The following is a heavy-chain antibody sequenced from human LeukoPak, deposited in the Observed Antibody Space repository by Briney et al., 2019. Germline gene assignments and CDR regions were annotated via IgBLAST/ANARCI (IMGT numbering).Heavy chain of an antibody. CDR2: IYYSGST. CDR3: ARLNYYYYYMDV. Sequence: SETLSLTCTVSGGSISSSSYYWGWIRQPPGKGLEWIGSIYYSGSTYYNPSLKSRVTISVDTSKNQFSLKLSSVTAADTAVYYCARLNYYYYYMDVWGKGTTVTISS. CDR1: GGSISSSSYY. V-gene: IGHV4-39*01. J-gene: IGHJ6*03.